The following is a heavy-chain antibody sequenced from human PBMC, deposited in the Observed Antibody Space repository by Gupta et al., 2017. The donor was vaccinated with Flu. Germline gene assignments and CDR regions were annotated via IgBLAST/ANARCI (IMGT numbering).Heavy chain of an antibody. D-gene: IGHD5-12*01. CDR3: ARGDVEMATIYFDY. J-gene: IGHJ4*02. Sequence: RQPPGKGLESIGYISYSGSTNYNPTLKSRVTISVDTSKNQFSLKLSSVTAADTAVYYCARGDVEMATIYFDYWGQGTLVTVSS. CDR2: ISYSGST. V-gene: IGHV4-59*01.